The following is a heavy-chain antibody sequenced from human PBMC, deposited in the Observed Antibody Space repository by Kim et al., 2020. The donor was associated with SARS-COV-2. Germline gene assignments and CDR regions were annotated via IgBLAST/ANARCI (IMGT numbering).Heavy chain of an antibody. V-gene: IGHV3-66*01. D-gene: IGHD6-19*01. CDR1: GFTVSSNF. CDR2: IYSGGTT. Sequence: GGSLRLSCAASGFTVSSNFMSWVRQAPGKGLEWVSVIYSGGTTYYADSVKGRFTISRDTSKNTLYLQIHSLRAEDTAVYDCSRVLAWLVSWGQGALVDV. CDR3: SRVLAWLVS. J-gene: IGHJ4*02.